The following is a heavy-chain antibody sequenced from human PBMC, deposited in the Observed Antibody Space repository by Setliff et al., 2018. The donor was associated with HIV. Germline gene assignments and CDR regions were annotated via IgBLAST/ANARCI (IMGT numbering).Heavy chain of an antibody. J-gene: IGHJ4*02. V-gene: IGHV4-34*01. Sequence: PSETLSLTCAVYGGSLSGHYWTWIRQPPGEGLEWIGEINHSGKTNYNPSLKSRVTISVDTSKNQFSLKLTSVTAADMGVYYCARGRKKTLAVSGTRYFDFWGQGTLVTVSS. D-gene: IGHD6-19*01. CDR2: INHSGKT. CDR1: GGSLSGHY. CDR3: ARGRKKTLAVSGTRYFDF.